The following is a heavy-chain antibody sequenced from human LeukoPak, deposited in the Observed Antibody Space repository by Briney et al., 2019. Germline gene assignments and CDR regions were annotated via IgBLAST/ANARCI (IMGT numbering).Heavy chain of an antibody. CDR2: ISGTGGAT. CDR1: GFTFSSYA. V-gene: IGHV3-23*01. CDR3: ARDQEVYDYVWGSYRRRMSRFDY. J-gene: IGHJ4*02. Sequence: GGSLRLSCAASGFTFSSYAMSWVRQAPGKGLEWVSTISGTGGATYYADSVQGRFTISRDNSKNTVYLQMNSLRAEDTAVYYCARDQEVYDYVWGSYRRRMSRFDYWGQGTLVTVSS. D-gene: IGHD3-16*02.